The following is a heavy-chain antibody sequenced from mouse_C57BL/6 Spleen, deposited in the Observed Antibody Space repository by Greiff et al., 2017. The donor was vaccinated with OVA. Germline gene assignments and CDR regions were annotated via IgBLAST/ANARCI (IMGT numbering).Heavy chain of an antibody. V-gene: IGHV1-55*01. Sequence: VQLQQSGAELVRPGSSVKLSCKASGYTFTSYWITWVKQRPGQGLEWIGDIYPGSGSTNYNEKFKSKATLTVDTSSSTAYMQLSSLTSEDSAVYYCARGRYLLPFDYWGQGTTLTVSS. CDR3: ARGRYLLPFDY. D-gene: IGHD1-1*01. CDR1: GYTFTSYW. CDR2: IYPGSGST. J-gene: IGHJ2*01.